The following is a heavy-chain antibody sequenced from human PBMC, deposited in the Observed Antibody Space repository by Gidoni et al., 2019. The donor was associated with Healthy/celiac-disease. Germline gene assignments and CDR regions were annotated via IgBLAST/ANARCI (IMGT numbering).Heavy chain of an antibody. J-gene: IGHJ4*02. D-gene: IGHD2-2*01. CDR1: GFTFSSDG. Sequence: EVQLVESAGGLVQPGGSVRLSCSASGFTFSSDGMHWVRQAPGKGPEYVSAISSNGGSTYYANSVKGRFTISRDNSKNTLYLQMSSLRAADTAVYYCVKDRHCSSTSCHGAFDYWGQGTLVTVSS. V-gene: IGHV3-64D*06. CDR3: VKDRHCSSTSCHGAFDY. CDR2: ISSNGGST.